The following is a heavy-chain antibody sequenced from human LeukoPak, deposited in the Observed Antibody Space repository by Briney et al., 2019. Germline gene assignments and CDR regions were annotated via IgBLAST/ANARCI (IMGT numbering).Heavy chain of an antibody. CDR1: GYTFTGYY. Sequence: ASVKVSCTASGYTFTGYYMHCVRQAPGQGLEWMGRINTNSGGTNYAQKFQGRVTMTADTSISTVFSELSRLKSDDTAVYYCARAPVDNWNYDFWGQGTLVTVSS. J-gene: IGHJ4*02. V-gene: IGHV1-2*06. CDR2: INTNSGGT. CDR3: ARAPVDNWNYDF. D-gene: IGHD1-7*01.